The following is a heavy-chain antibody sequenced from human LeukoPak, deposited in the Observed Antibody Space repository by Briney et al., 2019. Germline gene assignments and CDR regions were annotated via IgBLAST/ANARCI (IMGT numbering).Heavy chain of an antibody. D-gene: IGHD3-16*01. CDR3: AKDRANWAIDD. CDR2: IYYSGSI. CDR1: GGSVSSGSYY. V-gene: IGHV4-39*02. J-gene: IGHJ4*02. Sequence: SETLSLTCTVSGGSVSSGSYYWGWIRQPPGKGLEWIGSIYYSGSIYYNPSLKSRVTISVDTSKNQFSLKLSSVTAADTAVYYCAKDRANWAIDDWGQGTQVTVSS.